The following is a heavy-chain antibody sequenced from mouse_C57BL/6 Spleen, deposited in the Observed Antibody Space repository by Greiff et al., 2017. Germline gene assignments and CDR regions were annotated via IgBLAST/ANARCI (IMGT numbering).Heavy chain of an antibody. Sequence: EVQVVESGGGLVQPKGSLKLSCAASGFSFNTYAMNWVRQAPGKGLEWVARIRSKSNNYATYYADSVKARFTISRDDSESMLYLQMNNLKTEDTAMSSCVSHDHSNEFAYWGQGTLVTFSA. D-gene: IGHD2-5*01. V-gene: IGHV10-1*01. CDR1: GFSFNTYA. J-gene: IGHJ3*01. CDR3: VSHDHSNEFAY. CDR2: IRSKSNNYAT.